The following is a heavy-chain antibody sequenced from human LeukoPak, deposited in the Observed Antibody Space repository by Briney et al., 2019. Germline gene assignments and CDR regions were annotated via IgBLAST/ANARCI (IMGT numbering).Heavy chain of an antibody. V-gene: IGHV4-34*01. CDR3: ARRGVVPAARRQFDY. CDR1: GGSFSGYY. CDR2: INHSGST. Sequence: PSETLSLTCAVYGGSFSGYYWSWIRQPPGKGLEWIGEINHSGSTNYNPSLKSRVTISVDTSKNQFSLKLNSVTAADTAVYYCARRGVVPAARRQFDYWGQGTPVTVSS. J-gene: IGHJ4*02. D-gene: IGHD2-2*01.